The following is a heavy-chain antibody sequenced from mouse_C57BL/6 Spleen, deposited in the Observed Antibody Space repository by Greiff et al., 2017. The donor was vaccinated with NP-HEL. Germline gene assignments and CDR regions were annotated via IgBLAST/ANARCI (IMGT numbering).Heavy chain of an antibody. CDR3: ARWDGYQRYFDV. CDR2: INPSSGYT. D-gene: IGHD2-3*01. J-gene: IGHJ1*03. CDR1: GYTFTSYT. V-gene: IGHV1-4*01. Sequence: VQLQQSGAELARPGASVKMSCKASGYTFTSYTMHWVKQRPGQGLEWIGYINPSSGYTKYNQKFKDKATLTADKSSSTAYMQLSSLTSEDSAVYYCARWDGYQRYFDVWGTGTTVTVSS.